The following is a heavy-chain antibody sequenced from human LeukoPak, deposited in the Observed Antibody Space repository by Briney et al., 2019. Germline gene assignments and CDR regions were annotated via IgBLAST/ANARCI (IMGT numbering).Heavy chain of an antibody. J-gene: IGHJ4*02. D-gene: IGHD3-10*01. CDR2: IYYSGST. Sequence: SETLSLTCTVSGGSISSSSYYWGWIRQPPGKGLEWIGSIYYSGSTYYNPSLKSRVTISGDTSKNQFSLNLSSVTAADTAVYYCATDRARGGDSFDYWGQGTLVTVSS. CDR1: GGSISSSSYY. V-gene: IGHV4-39*07. CDR3: ATDRARGGDSFDY.